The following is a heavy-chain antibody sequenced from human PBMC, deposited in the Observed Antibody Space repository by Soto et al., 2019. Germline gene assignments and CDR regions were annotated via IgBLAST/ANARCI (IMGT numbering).Heavy chain of an antibody. CDR3: ARGLRGVLDY. J-gene: IGHJ4*02. Sequence: PGGSLRLSCVASGFNFGNFGMHWVRQAPGKGLEWLTVISNDENIKQDSVRGRFAIARDNSKNTLYLHLTSLRVEDTAIYYCARGLRGVLDYWGQGTLVTVS. CDR1: GFNFGNFG. D-gene: IGHD5-12*01. V-gene: IGHV3-33*01. CDR2: ISNDENIK.